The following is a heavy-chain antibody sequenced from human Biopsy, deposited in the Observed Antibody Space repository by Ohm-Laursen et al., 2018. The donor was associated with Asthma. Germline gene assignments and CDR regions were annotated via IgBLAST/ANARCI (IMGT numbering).Heavy chain of an antibody. CDR3: ARGISRVTGLFDHFDS. V-gene: IGHV4-59*01. D-gene: IGHD2-21*02. Sequence: SETLSLTCPVSGDSIRRDYWSWIRQPPGRGLEWVGYIYYSGSTNYNPSLKSRITISVDASKNQFSLKLNSVTAADAAVYYCARGISRVTGLFDHFDSWGQGTLVTVSS. CDR1: GDSIRRDY. CDR2: IYYSGST. J-gene: IGHJ4*02.